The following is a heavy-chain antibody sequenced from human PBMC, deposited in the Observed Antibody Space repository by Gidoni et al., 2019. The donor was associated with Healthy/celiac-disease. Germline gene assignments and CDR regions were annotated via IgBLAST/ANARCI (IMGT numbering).Heavy chain of an antibody. J-gene: IGHJ6*02. V-gene: IGHV3-21*01. D-gene: IGHD3-10*01. CDR1: GFTFSSYS. CDR3: AREEEWFGELYYYYGMDV. Sequence: EVQLVESGGGLVKPGGSLRLSCAASGFTFSSYSMNWVRQAPGKGLEWVSSISSSSSYIYYADSVKGRFTISRDNAKNSLYLQMNSLRAEDTAVYYCAREEEWFGELYYYYGMDVWGQGTTVTVSS. CDR2: ISSSSSYI.